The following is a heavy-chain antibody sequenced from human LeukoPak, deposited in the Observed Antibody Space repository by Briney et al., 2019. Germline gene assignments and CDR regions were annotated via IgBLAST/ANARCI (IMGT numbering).Heavy chain of an antibody. CDR2: ISSYNGNT. CDR3: ARGSDIDAFDI. J-gene: IGHJ3*02. V-gene: IGHV1-18*01. D-gene: IGHD2-15*01. CDR1: GSTF. Sequence: ASVKFSCKASGSTFISWVRQAPGQGLEWMGWISSYNGNTQYAQKFQDRVTMTTDTSTSTAYMELRGLRSDDTAVYYCARGSDIDAFDIWGQGTMVTVSS.